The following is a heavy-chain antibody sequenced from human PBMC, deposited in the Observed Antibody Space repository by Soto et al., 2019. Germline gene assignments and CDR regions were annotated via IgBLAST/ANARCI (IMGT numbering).Heavy chain of an antibody. V-gene: IGHV3-9*01. D-gene: IGHD1-26*01. CDR3: AKASPPGSYYSAIDY. J-gene: IGHJ4*02. CDR1: GFTFDKYA. CDR2: ISWNSDTI. Sequence: EVQLVESGGGLVQPGRSLRLSCGASGFTFDKYAIHWVRQAPGKGLGWVSGISWNSDTIGYADSGKGRFTISRDNAKKSLYLQLNSLRAEDTALYYCAKASPPGSYYSAIDYWCQGTMVTVSS.